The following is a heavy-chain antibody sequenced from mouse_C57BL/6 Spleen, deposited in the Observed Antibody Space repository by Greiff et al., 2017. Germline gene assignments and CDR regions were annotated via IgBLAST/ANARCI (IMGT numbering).Heavy chain of an antibody. CDR1: GFTFSSYT. V-gene: IGHV5-9*01. D-gene: IGHD1-1*01. CDR2: ISGGGGNT. CDR3: ARRYYGSTHFDY. Sequence: DVMLVESGGGLVKPGGSLKLSCAASGFTFSSYTMSWVRQTPEKRLEWVATISGGGGNTYYPDRVKGRFPISSDNAKNTLYRQMSSLRSEDTALYYCARRYYGSTHFDYWGQGTTLTVSS. J-gene: IGHJ2*01.